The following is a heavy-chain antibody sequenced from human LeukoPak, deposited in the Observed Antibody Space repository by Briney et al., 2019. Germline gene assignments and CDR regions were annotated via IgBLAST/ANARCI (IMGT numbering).Heavy chain of an antibody. CDR3: TYDILTGTDY. Sequence: ASVKVSCKASGYTFTSYYMHWVRQAPGQGLEWMGIINPSGGSTSYAQKFQGRVTMTRDTSTSTVYMELSSLGSEDTAVYYCTYDILTGTDYWGQGTLVTVSS. CDR2: INPSGGST. J-gene: IGHJ4*02. CDR1: GYTFTSYY. V-gene: IGHV1-46*01. D-gene: IGHD3-9*01.